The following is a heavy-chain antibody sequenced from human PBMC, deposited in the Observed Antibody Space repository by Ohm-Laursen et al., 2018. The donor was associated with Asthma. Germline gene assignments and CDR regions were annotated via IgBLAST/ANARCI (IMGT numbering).Heavy chain of an antibody. CDR3: ARAPGPDSSSWYGYFQH. V-gene: IGHV4-34*01. Sequence: TLSLTCTVYGGSFSGYYWSWIRQPPGKGLEWIGEINHSGSTNYNPSLKSRVTISVDTSKDQFSLKLSSVTAADTAVYYCARAPGPDSSSWYGYFQHWGQGTLVTVSS. CDR1: GGSFSGYY. J-gene: IGHJ1*01. CDR2: INHSGST. D-gene: IGHD6-13*01.